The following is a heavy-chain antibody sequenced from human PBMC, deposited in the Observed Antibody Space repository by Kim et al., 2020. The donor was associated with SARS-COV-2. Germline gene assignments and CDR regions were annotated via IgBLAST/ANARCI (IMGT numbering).Heavy chain of an antibody. CDR2: I. Sequence: IYYADSVKGRFTITRDNAGSSLFLHMNSLTVEDTAVYYCTHSSSWYARIDNWGQGTLVTVSS. D-gene: IGHD6-13*01. J-gene: IGHJ4*02. CDR3: THSSSWYARIDN. V-gene: IGHV3-48*01.